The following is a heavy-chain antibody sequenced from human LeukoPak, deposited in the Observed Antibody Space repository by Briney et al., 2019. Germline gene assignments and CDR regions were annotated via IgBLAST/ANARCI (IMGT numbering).Heavy chain of an antibody. J-gene: IGHJ4*02. V-gene: IGHV3-53*01. Sequence: GGSLRLSCAASGFTVSSNYMSWVRQAPGKGLEWVLVIYSGGSTYYADSVKGRFTISRDNSKNTLYLQMNSLRAEDTAVYYCARAAVRDANDYWGQGTLVTVSS. CDR2: IYSGGST. CDR1: GFTVSSNY. D-gene: IGHD2-15*01. CDR3: ARAAVRDANDY.